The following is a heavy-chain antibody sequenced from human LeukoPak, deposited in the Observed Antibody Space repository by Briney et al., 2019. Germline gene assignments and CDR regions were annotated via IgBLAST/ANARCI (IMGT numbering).Heavy chain of an antibody. J-gene: IGHJ6*03. CDR2: IIPVFQAP. Sequence: SVKVSCKASGGTFSSYAITWVRQAPGQGLEWIGGIIPVFQAPNYAQSFRGRVTITTDESTRTAYMELSSLRSEDTAIYYCARDTTLSRVITTTTTYHYFYYIDVWGKGTTVTISS. CDR1: GGTFSSYA. D-gene: IGHD3-22*01. V-gene: IGHV1-69*05. CDR3: ARDTTLSRVITTTTTYHYFYYIDV.